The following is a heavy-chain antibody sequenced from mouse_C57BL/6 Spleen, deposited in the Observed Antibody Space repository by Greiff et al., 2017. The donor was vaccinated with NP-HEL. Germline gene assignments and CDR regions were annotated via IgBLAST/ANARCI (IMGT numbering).Heavy chain of an antibody. CDR3: ARRGYGSSYESLDY. V-gene: IGHV3-6*01. D-gene: IGHD1-1*01. J-gene: IGHJ4*01. CDR2: ISYDGSN. Sequence: EVKLVESGPGLVKPSQSLSLTCSVTGYSITSGYYWNWIRQFPGNKLEWMGYISYDGSNNYNPSLKNRISITRDTSKNQFFLKLNSVTTEDTATYYCARRGYGSSYESLDYWGQGTSVTVSS. CDR1: GYSITSGYY.